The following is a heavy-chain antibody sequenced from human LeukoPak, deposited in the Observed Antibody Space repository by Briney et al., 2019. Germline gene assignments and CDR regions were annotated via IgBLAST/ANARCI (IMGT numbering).Heavy chain of an antibody. D-gene: IGHD3-10*01. CDR1: GGSISSSSYY. CDR2: IYYSGST. V-gene: IGHV4-39*07. Sequence: SVTQSLTCTVPGGSISSSSYYWRWLRQPPGKGLEWIGSIYYSGSTYYNPSLKSRVTISVDTSKNQFSLKLSSVTAADTAVYYCARGVGGSGSYYQPNFDYWGQGTLVTVSS. J-gene: IGHJ4*02. CDR3: ARGVGGSGSYYQPNFDY.